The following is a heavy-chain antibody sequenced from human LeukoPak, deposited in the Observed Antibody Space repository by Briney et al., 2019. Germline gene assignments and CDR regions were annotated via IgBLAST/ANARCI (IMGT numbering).Heavy chain of an antibody. Sequence: SETLSLTCIVSGGSISSYYWSWIRQPPGKGLEWIGYIYYSGSTNYNPSLKSRVTISVDTSKNQFSLKLSSVTAADTAVYYCARDNWNYGSSMDVWGQGTTVTVSS. CDR2: IYYSGST. D-gene: IGHD1-7*01. V-gene: IGHV4-59*01. CDR1: GGSISSYY. J-gene: IGHJ6*02. CDR3: ARDNWNYGSSMDV.